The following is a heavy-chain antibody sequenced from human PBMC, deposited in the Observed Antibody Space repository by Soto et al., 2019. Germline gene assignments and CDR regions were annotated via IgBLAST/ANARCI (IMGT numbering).Heavy chain of an antibody. D-gene: IGHD3-16*01. V-gene: IGHV4-59*01. CDR2: VFHGGTT. CDR3: ARERRGFGYIEY. CDR1: GSSISGYY. J-gene: IGHJ4*02. Sequence: SATLSLTCTVSGSSISGYYWSWIRQPPGKRLEWIGFVFHGGTTKYNPSLQSRLTLSLDTSNNQASLRLTSVTAADTAVYYCARERRGFGYIEYWGQGALVTVSS.